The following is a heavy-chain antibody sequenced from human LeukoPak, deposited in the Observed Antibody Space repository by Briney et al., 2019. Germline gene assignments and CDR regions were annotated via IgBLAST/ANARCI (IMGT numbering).Heavy chain of an antibody. D-gene: IGHD3-22*01. J-gene: IGHJ4*02. Sequence: GGSLILSWAASGSTLSNYGMSWVRQAPGKGLEWVAGISDSGGRTNYADSVKGRFTISRDNPKNTLYLQMNSLRAEDTAVYFCAKRGVVIRVILVGFHKEAYYFDSWGQGALVTVSS. V-gene: IGHV3-23*01. CDR1: GSTLSNYG. CDR3: AKRGVVIRVILVGFHKEAYYFDS. CDR2: ISDSGGRT.